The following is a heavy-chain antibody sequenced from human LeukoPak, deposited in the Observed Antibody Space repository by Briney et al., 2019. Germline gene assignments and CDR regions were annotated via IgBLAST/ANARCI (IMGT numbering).Heavy chain of an antibody. V-gene: IGHV3-48*01. CDR2: ISSSSTTI. CDR1: GFTFSSYS. Sequence: GGSLRLSCAASGFTFSSYSMMWVRQAPGKGLEWVSYISSSSTTIHYADSVKGRFTISRDNAKNSVYLQMNSLRAEDTAVYYCAKEGGASRFDYWGQGTLVTVSS. J-gene: IGHJ4*02. CDR3: AKEGGASRFDY. D-gene: IGHD5-12*01.